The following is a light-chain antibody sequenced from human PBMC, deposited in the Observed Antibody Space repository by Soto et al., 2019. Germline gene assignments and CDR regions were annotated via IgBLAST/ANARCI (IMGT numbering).Light chain of an antibody. Sequence: DIQMTQSPSTLSASVGDRVTITCRASQSVNRWLAWYQQKPGKAPNLLIYDASTLQSGVPSRFTGSGSGIDYTLTISGLQADDVANYYCQQCSSYPYTFGQGTKLVI. J-gene: IGKJ2*01. CDR1: QSVNRW. CDR3: QQCSSYPYT. CDR2: DAS. V-gene: IGKV1-5*01.